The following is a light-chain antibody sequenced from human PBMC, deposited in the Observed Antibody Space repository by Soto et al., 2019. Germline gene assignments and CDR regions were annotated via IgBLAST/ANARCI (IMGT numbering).Light chain of an antibody. CDR3: SSYTSSSTYD. CDR1: SSDVGGYNY. CDR2: DVS. Sequence: QSALTQPASVSGSPGQSITISCTGTSSDVGGYNYVSWYQQHPGKAPKLMIYDVSNRPSGVSNRFSGTKSGNTASLTISGLQDEDEADYYCSSYTSSSTYDFGTGTKLHVL. J-gene: IGLJ1*01. V-gene: IGLV2-14*01.